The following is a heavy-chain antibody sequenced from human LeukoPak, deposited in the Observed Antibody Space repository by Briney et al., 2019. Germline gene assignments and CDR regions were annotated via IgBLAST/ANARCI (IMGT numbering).Heavy chain of an antibody. CDR3: ARDAPQGRDGYKRLDY. CDR1: GFTFSSYS. D-gene: IGHD5-24*01. V-gene: IGHV3-21*01. J-gene: IGHJ4*02. CDR2: ISSSSSYI. Sequence: PGGSLRLSCAASGFTFSSYSMNWVRQAPGKGLEWVSSISSSSSYIYYADSVKGRFTISRDNAKNSPYLQMNSLRAEDTAVYYCARDAPQGRDGYKRLDYWGQGTLVTVSS.